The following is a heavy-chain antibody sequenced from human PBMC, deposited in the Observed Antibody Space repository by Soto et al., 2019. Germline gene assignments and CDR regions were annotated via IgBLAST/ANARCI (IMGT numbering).Heavy chain of an antibody. D-gene: IGHD3-10*02. CDR3: VSDGPKFVHDY. CDR2: QWSDGSNK. J-gene: IGHJ4*02. V-gene: IGHV3-33*01. Sequence: QVQLVESGGGVVQPGKSLRLSCAASGFTFSTYVMHWVRQAPGKGLEWVAVQWSDGSNKIYAVSVKGRFTISRDNSKNPVYLQLNNLSVEDTAVYFCVSDGPKFVHDYWGQGPLVTVSS. CDR1: GFTFSTYV.